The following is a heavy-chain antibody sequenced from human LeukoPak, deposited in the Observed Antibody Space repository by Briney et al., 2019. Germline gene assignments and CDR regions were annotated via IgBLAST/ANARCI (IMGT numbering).Heavy chain of an antibody. Sequence: SETLSLTXTVSGGSISSYYWSWIRQPPGKGLEWIGYIYYSGSTNYNPSLKSRVTISVDTSKNQFSLKLSSVTAADTAVYYCARDRGFWSGFHLNWFDPWGQGTLVTVSS. CDR2: IYYSGST. V-gene: IGHV4-59*01. CDR1: GGSISSYY. J-gene: IGHJ5*02. CDR3: ARDRGFWSGFHLNWFDP. D-gene: IGHD3-3*01.